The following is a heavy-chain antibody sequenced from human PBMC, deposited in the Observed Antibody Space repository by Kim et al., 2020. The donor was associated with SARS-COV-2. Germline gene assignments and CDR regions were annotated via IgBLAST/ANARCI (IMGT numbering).Heavy chain of an antibody. D-gene: IGHD3-9*01. CDR2: MNPNSGNT. CDR3: ARGPSRYFDEDYYYMDV. Sequence: ASVKVSCKASGYTFTSYDINWVRQATGQGLEWMGWMNPNSGNTGYAQKFQGRVTMTRNTSISTAYMELSSLRSEDTAVYYCARGPSRYFDEDYYYMDVWGKGTTVTVSS. V-gene: IGHV1-8*01. J-gene: IGHJ6*03. CDR1: GYTFTSYD.